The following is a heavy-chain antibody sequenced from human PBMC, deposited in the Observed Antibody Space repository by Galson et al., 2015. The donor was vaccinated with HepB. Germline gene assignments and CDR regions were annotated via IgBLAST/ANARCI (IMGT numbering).Heavy chain of an antibody. CDR2: IITDNGNT. CDR3: ARRQTGSGNYYRTFDY. J-gene: IGHJ4*02. CDR1: GYTFSSYG. V-gene: IGHV1-18*04. D-gene: IGHD1-26*01. Sequence: SVTVSCKASGYTFSSYGITWVRQAPGQGLEWMGWIITDNGNTNYAQKFQGRVTMTSDTSTTTAYMELRSLRSDDTAVYYCARRQTGSGNYYRTFDYWGQGSQVTVSS.